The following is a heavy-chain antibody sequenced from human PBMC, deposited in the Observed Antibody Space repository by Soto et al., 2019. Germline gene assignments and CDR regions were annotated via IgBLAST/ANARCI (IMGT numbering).Heavy chain of an antibody. Sequence: ASVKVSCKASGYTFTSYDINWVRQATGQGLEWMGWMNPNSGNTGYAQKFQGRVTMTRNTPISTAYMELSSLRSEDTAVYYCARVWDYDFWGGYPPPGWFDPWGQGTLVTVSS. CDR3: ARVWDYDFWGGYPPPGWFDP. V-gene: IGHV1-8*01. D-gene: IGHD3-3*01. CDR2: MNPNSGNT. J-gene: IGHJ5*02. CDR1: GYTFTSYD.